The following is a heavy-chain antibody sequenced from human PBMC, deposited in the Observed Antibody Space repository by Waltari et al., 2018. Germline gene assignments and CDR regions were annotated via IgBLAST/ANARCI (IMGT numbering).Heavy chain of an antibody. D-gene: IGHD1-26*01. CDR1: GYTLTDCS. J-gene: IGHJ6*02. CDR3: ATGSLFSTTRRYYYGMDV. V-gene: IGHV1-24*01. CDR2: FEPEDGET. Sequence: QVQLVQSGAEVKKPGASVKVSCKVSGYTLTDCSMHRLRQPPVTGREWMGGFEPEDGETIYAQKFQGRVTMTEDTSTDTAYMGLSSLRSEDTAVYYCATGSLFSTTRRYYYGMDVWGQGTTVTVSS.